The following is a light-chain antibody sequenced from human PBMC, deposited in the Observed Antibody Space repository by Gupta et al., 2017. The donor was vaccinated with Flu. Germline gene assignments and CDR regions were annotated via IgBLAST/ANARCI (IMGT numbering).Light chain of an antibody. CDR1: QSVSSY. Sequence: EIVLTQPPATLSLSPGERATPSCSARQSVSSYLAWYQQKPGQAPRLLIYDASNRATGIPARFSGSGSGTDFTLTISSREPEDFAVYYCQQRSNWPPIFTFGPGTKVDIK. CDR2: DAS. J-gene: IGKJ3*01. CDR3: QQRSNWPPIFT. V-gene: IGKV3-11*01.